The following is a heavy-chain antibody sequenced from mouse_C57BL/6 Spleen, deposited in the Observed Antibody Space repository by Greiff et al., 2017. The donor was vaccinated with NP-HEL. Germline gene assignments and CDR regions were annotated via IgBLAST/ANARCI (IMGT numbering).Heavy chain of an antibody. CDR1: GFTFSNYW. D-gene: IGHD3-1*01. J-gene: IGHJ2*01. CDR2: IRLKSDNYAT. V-gene: IGHV6-3*01. Sequence: EVKLEESGGGLVQPGGSIKLSCVASGFTFSNYWMNWVRQSPEKGLEWVAQIRLKSDNYATHYAESVKGRFTISRDDSKSSVYLQMNNLRAEDTGIYYGTGGAGHVDYWGQGTTLTVSS. CDR3: TGGAGHVDY.